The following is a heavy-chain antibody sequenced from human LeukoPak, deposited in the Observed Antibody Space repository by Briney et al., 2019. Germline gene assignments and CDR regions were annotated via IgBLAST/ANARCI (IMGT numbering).Heavy chain of an antibody. CDR2: IYYSGST. Sequence: SETLSLTCTVSGGSISSYYWSWIRQPPGKGLEWIGYIYYSGSTNYNPSLKSQVTISVDTSKNQFSLKLSSVTAADTAVYYCARTAGYCSSTSCYNMDVWGQGTTVTVSS. CDR3: ARTAGYCSSTSCYNMDV. V-gene: IGHV4-59*01. D-gene: IGHD2-2*02. J-gene: IGHJ6*02. CDR1: GGSISSYY.